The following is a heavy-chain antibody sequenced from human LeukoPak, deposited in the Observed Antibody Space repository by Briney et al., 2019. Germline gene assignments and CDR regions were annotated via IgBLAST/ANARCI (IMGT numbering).Heavy chain of an antibody. V-gene: IGHV3-23*01. CDR2: ITSSGNTT. CDR1: DFTFSFYA. CDR3: AKDFGGSDYDWYFDL. Sequence: GGSLRLSCEVSDFTFSFYAMSWVRQAPGKGLEWVAGITSSGNTTYYADPVKGRFTISRDNSNNILHLQMNSLRAEDTAIYYCAKDFGGSDYDWYFDLWGRGIVVTVPS. J-gene: IGHJ2*01. D-gene: IGHD1-26*01.